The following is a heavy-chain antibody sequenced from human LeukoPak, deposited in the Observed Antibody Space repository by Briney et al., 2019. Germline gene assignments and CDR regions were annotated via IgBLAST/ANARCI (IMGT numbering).Heavy chain of an antibody. V-gene: IGHV3-7*01. CDR1: GFTFSSYW. Sequence: GGSLRLSCAASGFTFSSYWMSWVRQAPGKGLEWVANIKQDGSEKYYVDSVKGRFTISRDNAKNSLYLQMNSLRAEDTAVYYCARIPWGDYYDSSGPWGQGTLVTVSS. J-gene: IGHJ4*02. CDR3: ARIPWGDYYDSSGP. CDR2: IKQDGSEK. D-gene: IGHD3-22*01.